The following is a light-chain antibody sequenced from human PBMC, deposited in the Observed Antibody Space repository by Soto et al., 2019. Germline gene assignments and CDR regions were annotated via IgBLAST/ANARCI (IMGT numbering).Light chain of an antibody. V-gene: IGKV3-11*01. Sequence: ETVLTQSPGSLSLSPGGRATLSCRASQSVSSYLAWYQQKPGQAPRLLIYDASNRATGIPARFSGSGSGTDFTLTISSLEPEDFAVYYCQQRSNWPSITFGQGTRLEIK. CDR1: QSVSSY. CDR2: DAS. CDR3: QQRSNWPSIT. J-gene: IGKJ5*01.